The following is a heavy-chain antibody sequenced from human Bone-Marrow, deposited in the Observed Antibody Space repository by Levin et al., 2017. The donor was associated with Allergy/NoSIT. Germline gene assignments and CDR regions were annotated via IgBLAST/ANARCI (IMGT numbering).Heavy chain of an antibody. CDR2: IFHSGST. J-gene: IGHJ4*02. D-gene: IGHD2-15*01. CDR3: ARDSCLGRE. V-gene: IGHV4-30-2*01. Sequence: SETLSLTCAVSGGSISSGGYSWSWIRQPPGKGLEWIGYIFHSGSTSYNPSLKSRVTISVDRSKNQFSLKLSSVTAADTAVYYCARDSCLGREWGQGTLVTVSS. CDR1: GGSISSGGYS.